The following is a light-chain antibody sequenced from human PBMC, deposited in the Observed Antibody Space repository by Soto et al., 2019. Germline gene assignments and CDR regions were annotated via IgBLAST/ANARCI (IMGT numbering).Light chain of an antibody. CDR1: QSISSW. CDR3: QQYNSYSLT. J-gene: IGKJ1*01. CDR2: DAS. Sequence: DIQMTQSPSTLSASVGDRVTITCRASQSISSWLAWYQQKPGKAPKLLIYDASSLEIGVPSRFSGSGSGTEFTLTISSLQADDFATYYCQQYNSYSLTFGQGTKVEIK. V-gene: IGKV1-5*01.